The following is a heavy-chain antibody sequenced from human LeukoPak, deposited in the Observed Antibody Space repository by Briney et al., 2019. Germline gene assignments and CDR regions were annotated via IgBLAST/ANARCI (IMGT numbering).Heavy chain of an antibody. D-gene: IGHD1-26*01. V-gene: IGHV4-30-2*01. CDR3: ARGQYTGSYSSGYYFDY. CDR1: GGSISSGGYS. Sequence: SETLSLTCTVSGGSISSGGYSWSWIRQPPGKGLEWIGYIYHSGSTYYNPSLKSRVTISVDRSKNQFSLKLSSVTAADTAMYYCARGQYTGSYSSGYYFDYWGQGTLVTVSS. CDR2: IYHSGST. J-gene: IGHJ4*02.